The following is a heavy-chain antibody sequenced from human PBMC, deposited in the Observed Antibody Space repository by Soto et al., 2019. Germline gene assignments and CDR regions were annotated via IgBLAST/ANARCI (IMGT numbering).Heavy chain of an antibody. CDR2: IIPIFGTA. Sequence: GASVKVSCKASGGTFSSYAISWVRQAPGQGLEWMGGIIPIFGTANYAQKFQGRVTITADESTSTAYMELSSLRSEDTAVYYCARGIIAPAGTYFDYWGQGTLVTVSS. CDR3: ARGIIAPAGTYFDY. D-gene: IGHD6-13*01. J-gene: IGHJ4*02. V-gene: IGHV1-69*13. CDR1: GGTFSSYA.